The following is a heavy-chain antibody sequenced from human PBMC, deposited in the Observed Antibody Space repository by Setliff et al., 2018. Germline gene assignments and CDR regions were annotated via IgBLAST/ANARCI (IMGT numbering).Heavy chain of an antibody. CDR2: IIPILGNT. Sequence: SVKVSCKASGGTFSSYAISWVRQAPGQGLEWMGGIIPILGNTKYSQKFQGRVTITRDTSANTAYMELRSLRSDDTAMYYCARIDYGGNSVYFDYWGQGTLVTVSS. J-gene: IGHJ4*02. V-gene: IGHV1-69*10. D-gene: IGHD4-17*01. CDR3: ARIDYGGNSVYFDY. CDR1: GGTFSSYA.